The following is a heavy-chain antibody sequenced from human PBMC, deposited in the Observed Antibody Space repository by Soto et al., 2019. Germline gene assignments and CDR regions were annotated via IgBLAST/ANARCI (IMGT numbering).Heavy chain of an antibody. CDR2: MSHSGGT. Sequence: QVQLQQCGAGLLKPSETLSLTCAVYGGFVTSGSYYWSWIRQPPGKGLEWIGEMSHSGGTHFNPSSKNRVNTSVDTSKNQFSLKIRSVTAADTAVDYCARVERGTATTVVDAFDIWGPGTMVTVSS. J-gene: IGHJ3*02. D-gene: IGHD1-1*01. CDR1: GGFVTSGSYY. CDR3: ARVERGTATTVVDAFDI. V-gene: IGHV4-34*01.